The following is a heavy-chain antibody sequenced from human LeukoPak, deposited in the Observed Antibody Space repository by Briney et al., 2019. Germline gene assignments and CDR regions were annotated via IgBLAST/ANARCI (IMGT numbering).Heavy chain of an antibody. J-gene: IGHJ4*02. D-gene: IGHD1-26*01. CDR3: SRESGAFCPFGY. Sequence: PSETLSLTCTVSGGSISSSSYHWVWIRQPPGKGLEWIGSIHYTGNTYYNPFLKSRVTISVDTSKNQFSLKLSSVTAADTAIYYCSRESGAFCPFGYWGQGTLVIVPP. CDR2: IHYTGNT. V-gene: IGHV4-39*07. CDR1: GGSISSSSYH.